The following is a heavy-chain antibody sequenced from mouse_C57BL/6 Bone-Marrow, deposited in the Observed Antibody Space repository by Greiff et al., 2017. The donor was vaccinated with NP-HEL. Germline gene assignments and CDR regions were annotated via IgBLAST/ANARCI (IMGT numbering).Heavy chain of an antibody. V-gene: IGHV1-82*01. CDR2: IYPGDGDT. Sequence: VQLQQSGPELVKPGASVKISCKASGYAFSSSWMNWVKQRPGKGLEWIGRIYPGDGDTNYNGKFKGKATLTADKSSSTAYMQLSRLTSEESAVYFCAIWYFDVWGTGTTVTVSS. CDR1: GYAFSSSW. J-gene: IGHJ1*03. CDR3: AIWYFDV.